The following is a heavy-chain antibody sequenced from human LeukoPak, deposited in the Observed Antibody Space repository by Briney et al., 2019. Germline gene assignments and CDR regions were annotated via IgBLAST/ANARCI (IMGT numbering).Heavy chain of an antibody. CDR2: IYSGGST. V-gene: IGHV3-66*02. J-gene: IGHJ4*02. CDR1: GFTVSSNC. CDR3: ASWGGNSQPIDY. D-gene: IGHD4-23*01. Sequence: GGSLRPSCAASGFTVSSNCMSWVRQAPGKGLEWVSVIYSGGSTYYADSVKGRFTISRDNSKNTLYLQMNSLRAEDTAVYYCASWGGNSQPIDYWGQGTLVTVSS.